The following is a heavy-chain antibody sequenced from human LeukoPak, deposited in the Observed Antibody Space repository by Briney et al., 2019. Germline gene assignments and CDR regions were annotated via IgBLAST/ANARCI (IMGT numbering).Heavy chain of an antibody. CDR1: GYTLTELP. CDR2: SDPEDGET. V-gene: IGHV1-24*01. D-gene: IGHD2-15*01. J-gene: IGHJ4*02. CDR3: AILYCSGGSCPYYFDY. Sequence: GASVKVSCKVSGYTLTELPMHWVRQAPGKGLEWMGGSDPEDGETIYAQKFQGRVTMTEDTSTDTAYMELSSLRSEDTAVYYCAILYCSGGSCPYYFDYWGQGTLVTVSS.